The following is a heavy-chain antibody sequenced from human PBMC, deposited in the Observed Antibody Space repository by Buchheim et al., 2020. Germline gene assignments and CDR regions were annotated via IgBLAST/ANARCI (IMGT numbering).Heavy chain of an antibody. Sequence: EVQLVESGGGLVQPGGSLRLSCAASGFTVSSNYMSWVRQAPGKGLEWVSVIYSGGSTYYADSVKGRFTISRHNYKNTLYLTMNSLRAEDTAVYYCAGGSNYYYYYGMDVWGQGTT. CDR1: GFTVSSNY. CDR3: AGGSNYYYYYGMDV. D-gene: IGHD6-25*01. J-gene: IGHJ6*02. CDR2: IYSGGST. V-gene: IGHV3-53*04.